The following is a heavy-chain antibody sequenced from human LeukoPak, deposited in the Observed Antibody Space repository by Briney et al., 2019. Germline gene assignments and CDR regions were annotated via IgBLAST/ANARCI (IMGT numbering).Heavy chain of an antibody. V-gene: IGHV4-4*02. CDR2: IYHSGST. CDR3: ARVDLHLYYYYYYGMDV. CDR1: GSSISSSNW. J-gene: IGHJ6*04. Sequence: PSGTLSLTCAVSGSSISSSNWWSWVRQPPGKGLEWIGEIYHSGSTNYNPSLKSRVTISVDKSKNQFSLKLSSVTAADTAVYYCARVDLHLYYYYYYGMDVWGKGTTVTVSS. D-gene: IGHD4-11*01.